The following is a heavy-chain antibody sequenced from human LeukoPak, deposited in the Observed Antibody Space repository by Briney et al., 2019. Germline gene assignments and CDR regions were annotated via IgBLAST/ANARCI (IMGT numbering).Heavy chain of an antibody. D-gene: IGHD3-10*01. J-gene: IGHJ4*02. V-gene: IGHV1-8*01. CDR3: ASDYYGSGSYLD. Sequence: GASVKVPCKASGYTFTSYDINWVRQATGKGLEGMGWMNPNSGNTGYAQKFQGRVTMTRNTSISTAYMELSSLRSEDTAVYYCASDYYGSGSYLDWGQGTLVTVSS. CDR2: MNPNSGNT. CDR1: GYTFTSYD.